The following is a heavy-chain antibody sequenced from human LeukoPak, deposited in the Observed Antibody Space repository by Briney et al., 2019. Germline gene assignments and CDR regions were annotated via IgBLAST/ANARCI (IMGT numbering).Heavy chain of an antibody. CDR2: INPSGGST. V-gene: IGHV1-46*02. Sequence: ASVKVSCKASGYTFNNHYMYWARQAPGQGLEWMGVINPSGGSTSYAQKFQGRVTMTRDTSTRTVYMEVNSLRSEDTAVYYCARQGTYSSAIGMGYWGQGTLVTVSS. J-gene: IGHJ4*02. CDR3: ARQGTYSSAIGMGY. D-gene: IGHD6-19*01. CDR1: GYTFNNHY.